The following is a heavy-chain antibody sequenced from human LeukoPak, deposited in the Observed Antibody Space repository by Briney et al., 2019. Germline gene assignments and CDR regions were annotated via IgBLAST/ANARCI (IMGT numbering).Heavy chain of an antibody. CDR3: ARFSVAGSNFDY. CDR1: GFTFSSYA. J-gene: IGHJ4*02. Sequence: GGSLRLSCAASGFTFSSYAMHWVRQAPGKGLEWVAVISYDGSNKYYADSVKGRFTISRDNAKNSLYLQMNSLRAEDTAVYYCARFSVAGSNFDYWGQGTLVTVSS. V-gene: IGHV3-30-3*01. CDR2: ISYDGSNK. D-gene: IGHD6-19*01.